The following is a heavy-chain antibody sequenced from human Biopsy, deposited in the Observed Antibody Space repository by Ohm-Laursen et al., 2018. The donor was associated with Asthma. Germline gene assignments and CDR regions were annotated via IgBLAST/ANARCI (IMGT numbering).Heavy chain of an antibody. CDR1: GFSFSNFG. CDR2: ISFDGSNE. V-gene: IGHV3-30*18. J-gene: IGHJ4*02. D-gene: IGHD1-26*01. Sequence: RGLRLSCTASGFSFSNFGMHWVRQAPGKGLEWVTVISFDGSNEDYADSVKGRFTISRDNSKNTLFLEMNSLRPEDTAVYYCAKELFPGWELRRGPDSWGQGTLVTVSS. CDR3: AKELFPGWELRRGPDS.